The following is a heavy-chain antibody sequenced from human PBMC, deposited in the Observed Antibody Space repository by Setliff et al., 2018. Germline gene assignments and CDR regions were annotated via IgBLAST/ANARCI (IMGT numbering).Heavy chain of an antibody. CDR1: DYTFTSSG. V-gene: IGHV1-18*01. D-gene: IGHD2-2*01. CDR3: ARDRKEIVVKPPAASLDY. CDR2: ISVYNGYI. J-gene: IGHJ4*02. Sequence: ASVKVSCKASDYTFTSSGISWVRQAPGQGLEWMGWISVYNGYIVYAQKLQGRVTMTTDTSTTTAYMEVRSLRSDDTAVYYCARDRKEIVVKPPAASLDYWGQGTQVTVSS.